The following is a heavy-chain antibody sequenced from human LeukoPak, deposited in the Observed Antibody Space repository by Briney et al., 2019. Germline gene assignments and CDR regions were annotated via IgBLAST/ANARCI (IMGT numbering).Heavy chain of an antibody. CDR1: SGSLSDKY. D-gene: IGHD6-6*01. CDR3: ARIIAARPLDY. V-gene: IGHV4-34*01. J-gene: IGHJ4*02. Sequence: SETLSLTCGVYSGSLSDKYWSWIRQPPGKGLEWIGEINHSGSTNYNPSLKSRVTISVDTSKNQFSLKLSSVTAADTAVYYCARIIAARPLDYWGQGTLVTVSS. CDR2: INHSGST.